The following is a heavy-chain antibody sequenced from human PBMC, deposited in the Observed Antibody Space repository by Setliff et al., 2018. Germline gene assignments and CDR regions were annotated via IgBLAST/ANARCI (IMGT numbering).Heavy chain of an antibody. CDR3: ARGPLDFVVVPAAAKFDS. J-gene: IGHJ4*02. CDR2: INPNSGGT. V-gene: IGHV1-2*06. D-gene: IGHD2-2*01. Sequence: ASVKVSCKASGYTFTNYYIHWVRQAPGQGLEWMGRINPNSGGTNYAQKFQGRVTMTRDTSITTAYMDLRSDDTAVYYCARGPLDFVVVPAAAKFDSWGQGTLVTVSS. CDR1: GYTFTNYY.